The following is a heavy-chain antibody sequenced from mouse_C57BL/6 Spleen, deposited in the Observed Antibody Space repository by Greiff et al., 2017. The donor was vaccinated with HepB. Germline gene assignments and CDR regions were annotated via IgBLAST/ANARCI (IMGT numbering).Heavy chain of an antibody. CDR2: IYPGSGST. Sequence: VQLQQPGAELVKPGASVKMSCKASGYTFTSYWITWVKQRPGQGLEWIGDIYPGSGSTNYNEKFKSKATLTVDTSSSTAYMQLSSLTSEDSAVYYCARPQYGSSPHWWFDVWGTGTTVTVSS. V-gene: IGHV1-55*01. D-gene: IGHD1-1*01. J-gene: IGHJ1*03. CDR3: ARPQYGSSPHWWFDV. CDR1: GYTFTSYW.